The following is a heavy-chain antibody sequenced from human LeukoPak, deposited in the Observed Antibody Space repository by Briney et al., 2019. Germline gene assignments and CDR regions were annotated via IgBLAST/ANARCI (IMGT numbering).Heavy chain of an antibody. D-gene: IGHD6-13*01. CDR2: MNPNSGIT. J-gene: IGHJ4*02. CDR1: GYTFTSYD. CDR3: ARGSSSWQDDY. V-gene: IGHV1-8*01. Sequence: GASVTVSFKASGYTFTSYDINWVRQAPGQGREGMGWMNPNSGITGYAQKFQGRVTMTRNTSISTAYMELSSLRSEDTAVYYCARGSSSWQDDYWGQGTLVTVSS.